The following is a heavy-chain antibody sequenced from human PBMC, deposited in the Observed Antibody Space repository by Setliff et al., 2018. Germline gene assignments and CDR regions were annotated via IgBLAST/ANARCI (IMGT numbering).Heavy chain of an antibody. J-gene: IGHJ2*01. CDR1: GGSISSYY. CDR2: IYYSGSA. Sequence: SETLSLTCTVSGGSISSYYWSWIRQPPGKGLEWIGYIYYSGSADYNPSLKSRVTISVDTSKNQFSLKLNSVTAADTAVYYCARGIEYYYESSGFYYASTYWYFDLWGRGTLVTVSS. D-gene: IGHD3-22*01. V-gene: IGHV4-59*08. CDR3: ARGIEYYYESSGFYYASTYWYFDL.